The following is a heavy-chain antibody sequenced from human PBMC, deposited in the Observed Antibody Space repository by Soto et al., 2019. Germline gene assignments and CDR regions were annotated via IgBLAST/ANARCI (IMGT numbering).Heavy chain of an antibody. CDR1: GGSFSGYY. CDR2: INHSGST. D-gene: IGHD3-10*01. J-gene: IGHJ6*03. CDR3: ARVGITMVRGIPTTSFKGGMDV. Sequence: SETLSLTCAVYGGSFSGYYWSWIRQPPGKGLEWIGEINHSGSTNYNPSLKSRVTISVETSKNQFSLKLSSVTAADTAVYYCARVGITMVRGIPTTSFKGGMDVWGKGTTVTVSS. V-gene: IGHV4-34*01.